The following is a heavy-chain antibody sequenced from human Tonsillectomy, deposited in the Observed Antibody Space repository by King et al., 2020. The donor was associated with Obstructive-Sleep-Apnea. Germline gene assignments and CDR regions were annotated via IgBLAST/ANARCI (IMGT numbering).Heavy chain of an antibody. CDR1: GFTFSTYS. Sequence: VQLVESGGGLVKPGGSLRLSCAASGFTFSTYSMDWVRQAPGKGLEWVSIISSRSSYIAYAASVKGRFTISRDNAKNSLYLQMNSLRAEDTAVYYGAREGLSSSWFDYWGQGTLVTVSS. D-gene: IGHD6-13*01. V-gene: IGHV3-21*01. CDR3: AREGLSSSWFDY. J-gene: IGHJ5*01. CDR2: ISSRSSYI.